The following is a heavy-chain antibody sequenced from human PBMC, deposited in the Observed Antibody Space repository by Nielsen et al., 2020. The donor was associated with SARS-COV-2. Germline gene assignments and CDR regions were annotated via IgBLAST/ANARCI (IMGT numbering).Heavy chain of an antibody. V-gene: IGHV3-48*03. Sequence: GESLKISCAASGFPFSSYEMNWVRQAPGKALEWLSYIGGNGRNIFYADSVKGRFTISRDNSKNTLYLQMNSLRAEDTAVYYCANQLLWFGELLSWGQGTLVTVSS. CDR2: IGGNGRNI. D-gene: IGHD3-10*01. CDR3: ANQLLWFGELLS. J-gene: IGHJ5*02. CDR1: GFPFSSYE.